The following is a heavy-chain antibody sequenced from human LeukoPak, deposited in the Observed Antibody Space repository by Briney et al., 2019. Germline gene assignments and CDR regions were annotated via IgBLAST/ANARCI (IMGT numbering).Heavy chain of an antibody. CDR1: GFTFSSCA. D-gene: IGHD3-22*01. CDR2: ISGSGGST. V-gene: IGHV3-23*01. Sequence: PGGSLRLSCAASGFTFSSCAMSWARQAPGKGLEWVSAISGSGGSTYYADSVKGRFTISRDNSRNTLYLQMNSLRAEDTAVYYCAKEGYYDSSGYYLDYWGQGTLVTVSS. J-gene: IGHJ4*02. CDR3: AKEGYYDSSGYYLDY.